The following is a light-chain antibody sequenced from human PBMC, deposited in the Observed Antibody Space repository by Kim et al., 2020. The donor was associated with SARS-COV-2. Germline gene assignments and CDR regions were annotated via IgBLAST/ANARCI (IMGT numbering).Light chain of an antibody. V-gene: IGKV3-15*01. J-gene: IGKJ2*01. CDR3: QHYKNWPRAYT. CDR2: GAS. Sequence: EVVLTQSPDSLSVSLGERATLSCRASQSVNNNLAWFQQKPGQAPRLLIYGASTRATGIPARFSGSGSGTEFTLTIISLQSEDFAVYYCQHYKNWPRAYTFGQGTKLEI. CDR1: QSVNNN.